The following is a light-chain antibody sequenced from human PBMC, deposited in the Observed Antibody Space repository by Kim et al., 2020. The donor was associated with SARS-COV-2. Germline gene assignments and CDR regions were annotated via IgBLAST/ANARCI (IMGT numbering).Light chain of an antibody. J-gene: IGKJ2*01. CDR3: QQSYSTPYT. Sequence: SASVGDRVTITCRASQRISSYLKWYQQKPGKAPKLLIYAASSLQSGVPSRFSGSGSGTDFTLTISSLQPEDFATYYCQQSYSTPYTFGQGTKLEI. CDR1: QRISSY. CDR2: AAS. V-gene: IGKV1-39*01.